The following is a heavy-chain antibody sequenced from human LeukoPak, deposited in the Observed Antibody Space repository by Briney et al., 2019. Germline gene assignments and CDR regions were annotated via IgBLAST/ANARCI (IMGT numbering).Heavy chain of an antibody. Sequence: GGSLRLSCAASGFTFSSYAMSWVRQAPEKGLEWVSAISGGGGATYYADSVKGRFTISRDNSKHTLYLEMNSLRAEDTAVYYCAKDRRGNAPRGAFDFWGQGTMVTVSS. J-gene: IGHJ3*01. CDR3: AKDRRGNAPRGAFDF. V-gene: IGHV3-23*01. CDR2: ISGGGGAT. CDR1: GFTFSSYA. D-gene: IGHD1-1*01.